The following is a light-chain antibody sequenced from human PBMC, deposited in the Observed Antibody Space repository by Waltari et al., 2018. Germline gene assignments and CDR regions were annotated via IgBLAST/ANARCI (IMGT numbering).Light chain of an antibody. V-gene: IGLV2-14*01. CDR2: DVS. J-gene: IGLJ1*01. Sequence: QSALTQPASVSGSPGQSITISCTATSRAVGGYNYVPWYQQHPGKAPKLMIYDVSNRPSGVSNRFSGSKSGNTASLTISGLQAEDEADYYCSSYTSSSTLVFGTGTKVTVL. CDR1: SRAVGGYNY. CDR3: SSYTSSSTLV.